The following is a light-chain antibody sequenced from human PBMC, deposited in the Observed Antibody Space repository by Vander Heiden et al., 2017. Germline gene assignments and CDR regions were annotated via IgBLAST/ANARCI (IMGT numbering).Light chain of an antibody. J-gene: IGKJ2*01. CDR3: QQYGSSPL. CDR1: QSGSSSY. Sequence: DIVLTQSPGTLSLSPGDRATLSCRASQSGSSSYLAWYQQKPGQAPRLLIYGASSRATGIPDRFSGSGSGTDFTLTISRLEPEDFAVYYCQQYGSSPLFGQGTKLEIK. CDR2: GAS. V-gene: IGKV3-20*01.